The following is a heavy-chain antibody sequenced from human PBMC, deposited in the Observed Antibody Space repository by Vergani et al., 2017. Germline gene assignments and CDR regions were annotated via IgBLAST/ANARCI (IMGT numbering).Heavy chain of an antibody. CDR3: ARDLGSASGLY. Sequence: EVQLVESGGGLVQPGGSLRLSCAASGFTVSSNYMSWVRQAPGKGLEWVSVIYNGDITYYADSVKGRFTISRDNAKNSLYLQMNSLRAEDTAVYYCARDLGSASGLYWGQGTLVTVSS. J-gene: IGHJ4*02. D-gene: IGHD3-10*01. CDR1: GFTVSSNY. V-gene: IGHV3-66*01. CDR2: IYNGDIT.